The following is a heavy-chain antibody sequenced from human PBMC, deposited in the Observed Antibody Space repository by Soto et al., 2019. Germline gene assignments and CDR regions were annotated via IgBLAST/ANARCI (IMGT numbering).Heavy chain of an antibody. CDR2: VNSDGSST. Sequence: EVQLVESGGALVQPGGSLRLSCAASGFTFTHYRIHWVHQAPGKGLVWVSRVNSDGSSTNYADAVKGRFTISRDNSKNMAYLQMNNLTVEGTGVYYCAKAGDWNYVYDFWGQGTLVTVSS. CDR3: AKAGDWNYVYDF. V-gene: IGHV3-74*01. J-gene: IGHJ4*02. CDR1: GFTFTHYR. D-gene: IGHD1-7*01.